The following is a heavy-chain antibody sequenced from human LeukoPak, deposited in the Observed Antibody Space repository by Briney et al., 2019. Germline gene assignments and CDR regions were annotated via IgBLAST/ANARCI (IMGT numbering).Heavy chain of an antibody. Sequence: PGGSLRLSCAASGFTFSSYWMSWVRQAPGKGLEWVANIKQDGSEKYYVDSVKGRFAISRDNAKNSLYLQMNSLGAEDTAVYYCARVREYVGFDYWGQGTLVTVSS. D-gene: IGHD3-16*01. CDR3: ARVREYVGFDY. J-gene: IGHJ4*02. CDR2: IKQDGSEK. CDR1: GFTFSSYW. V-gene: IGHV3-7*01.